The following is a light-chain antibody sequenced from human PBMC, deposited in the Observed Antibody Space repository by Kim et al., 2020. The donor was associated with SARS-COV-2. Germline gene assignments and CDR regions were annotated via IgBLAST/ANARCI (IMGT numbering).Light chain of an antibody. V-gene: IGKV1-39*01. J-gene: IGKJ2*01. CDR1: HSIDNS. Sequence: DIQMTQSPSSLSASVGDRVTITCRASHSIDNSLNWYQQKPGKAPNLLIYTASSLEGGVPSRFSGSGSVTDFTLTITSLQPEDFATYFCQQSYSAPYTFGQGTKLEI. CDR3: QQSYSAPYT. CDR2: TAS.